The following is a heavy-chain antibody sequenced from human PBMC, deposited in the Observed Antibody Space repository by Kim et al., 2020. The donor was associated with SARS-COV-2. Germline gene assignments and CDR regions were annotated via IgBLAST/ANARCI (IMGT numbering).Heavy chain of an antibody. CDR3: ARVGFDIVATINYYYYGMDV. V-gene: IGHV1-8*01. CDR1: GYTFTSYD. Sequence: ASVKVSCKASGYTFTSYDINWVRQATGQGLEWMGWMNPNSGNTGYAQKFQGRVTMTRNTSISTAYMELSSLRSEDTAVYYCARVGFDIVATINYYYYGMDVWGQGTTVTVSS. CDR2: MNPNSGNT. J-gene: IGHJ6*02. D-gene: IGHD5-12*01.